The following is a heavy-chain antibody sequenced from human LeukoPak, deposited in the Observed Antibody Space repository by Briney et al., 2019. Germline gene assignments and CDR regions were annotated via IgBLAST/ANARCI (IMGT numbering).Heavy chain of an antibody. J-gene: IGHJ6*03. CDR2: IIPIFGTA. CDR1: GYPFANFA. D-gene: IGHD3-3*01. V-gene: IGHV1-69*13. Sequence: ASVKVSCKTSGYPFANFAISWVRQAPGQGLEWMGGIIPIFGTANYAQKFQGRVTITADESTSTAYMELSSLRSEDTAVYYCARGPMRTIFGKRGYYYYYMDVWGKGTTVTVSS. CDR3: ARGPMRTIFGKRGYYYYYMDV.